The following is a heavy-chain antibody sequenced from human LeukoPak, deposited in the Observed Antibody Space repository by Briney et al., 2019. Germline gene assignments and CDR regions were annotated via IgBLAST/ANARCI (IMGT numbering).Heavy chain of an antibody. CDR1: GDSISSFY. J-gene: IGHJ4*02. D-gene: IGHD2-15*01. CDR2: IHYSGSS. V-gene: IGHV4-59*08. Sequence: SETLSLTCSVSGDSISSFYWNWIRQSPGRGLEWIGNIHYSGSSIYNPSLRGRVTMSIDTSKKQFFLKLRSVTAADTAVYYCVLAPNSNWFDFWGQGTLVTVSS. CDR3: VLAPNSNWFDF.